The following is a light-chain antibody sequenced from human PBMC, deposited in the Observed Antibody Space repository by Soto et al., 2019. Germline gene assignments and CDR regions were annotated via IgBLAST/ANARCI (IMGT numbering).Light chain of an antibody. CDR3: QQYNSYQWT. CDR2: DAS. V-gene: IGKV1-5*01. Sequence: DIQMTQSPSTLSASVGGRVSITCRASQSIGSWLAWYQQKPGKAPNLLIYDASSLESGVPSRFSGSGCGTEFALTMSSLQPDDFATYFCQQYNSYQWTFVKGTKVNI. J-gene: IGKJ1*01. CDR1: QSIGSW.